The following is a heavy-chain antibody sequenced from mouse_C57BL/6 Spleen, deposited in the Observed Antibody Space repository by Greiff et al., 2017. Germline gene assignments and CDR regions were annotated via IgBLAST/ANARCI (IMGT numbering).Heavy chain of an antibody. V-gene: IGHV1-15*01. Sequence: QVTLKVSGAELVRPGASVTLSCKASGYTFTDYEMHWVKQTPVHGLEWIGAIDPENGGTAYNQKFKGKAILTADKSSSTAYMALLSLTSEDSAVYYCTREHYGSSYYFDYWGQGTTLTVSS. CDR2: IDPENGGT. CDR1: GYTFTDYE. D-gene: IGHD1-1*01. J-gene: IGHJ2*01. CDR3: TREHYGSSYYFDY.